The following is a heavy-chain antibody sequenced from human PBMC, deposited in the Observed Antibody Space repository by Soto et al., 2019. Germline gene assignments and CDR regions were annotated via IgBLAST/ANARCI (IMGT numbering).Heavy chain of an antibody. CDR1: GFTFSSYA. D-gene: IGHD3-9*01. J-gene: IGHJ6*02. V-gene: IGHV3-23*01. Sequence: PGGSLRLSCAASGFTFSSYAMTWVRQAPGKGLEWVSSISGSGDSAYYADSVKGRFTISRDNSKNTLYLQMSSLRAGDTAVYYCAKEGYFGYYYGLDVWGQGTTVTVS. CDR3: AKEGYFGYYYGLDV. CDR2: ISGSGDSA.